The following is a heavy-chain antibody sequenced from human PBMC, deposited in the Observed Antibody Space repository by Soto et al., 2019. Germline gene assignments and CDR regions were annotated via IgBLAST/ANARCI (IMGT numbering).Heavy chain of an antibody. CDR2: ISYDGSNK. Sequence: QVQLVESGGGVVQPGRSLRLSCAASGFTFSSYGMHWVRQAPGKGLEWVAVISYDGSNKYYADSVKGRFTIFRDNSKNTLYLQMNSLRAEDTAVYYCAKEFSSSWYRGVCDYWGQGTLVTVSS. CDR1: GFTFSSYG. CDR3: AKEFSSSWYRGVCDY. D-gene: IGHD6-13*01. J-gene: IGHJ4*02. V-gene: IGHV3-30*18.